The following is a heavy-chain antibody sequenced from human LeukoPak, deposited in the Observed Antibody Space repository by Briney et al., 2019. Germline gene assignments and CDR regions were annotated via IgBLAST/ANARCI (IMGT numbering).Heavy chain of an antibody. J-gene: IGHJ4*02. CDR1: GFTFSYYG. D-gene: IGHD5-12*01. CDR3: AKSESGYNDYVSGGFDY. CDR2: ISYYGGNQ. Sequence: PGGSPRLSCAASGFTFSYYGMHWVRQAPGKGLEWVAVISYYGGNQYYVDSVKGRFTISRDNSKNTLYLQMISLRVEDTAVYYCAKSESGYNDYVSGGFDYWGQGTLVTVSS. V-gene: IGHV3-30*18.